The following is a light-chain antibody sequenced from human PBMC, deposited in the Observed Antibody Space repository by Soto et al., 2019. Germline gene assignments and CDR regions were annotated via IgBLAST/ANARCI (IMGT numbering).Light chain of an antibody. V-gene: IGKV1-27*01. CDR1: QGISNY. CDR3: QKYNSAPWT. Sequence: DIQMTQSPSSLSASVGDRVTITCRASQGISNYLAWYQQKPGKVPKLLIYAASTLQSGVPSRFSGSGSGTDFTLTISSRQPEEVANYYCQKYNSAPWTFGQGTKVEIK. J-gene: IGKJ1*01. CDR2: AAS.